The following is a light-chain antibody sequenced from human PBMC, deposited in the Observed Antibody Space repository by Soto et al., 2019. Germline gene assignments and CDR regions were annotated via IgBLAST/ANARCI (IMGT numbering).Light chain of an antibody. CDR3: QQCGNWPLT. CDR1: QGISDY. CDR2: EAS. J-gene: IGKJ4*01. Sequence: EVMLTQSPATLSLSLGERATLSCRASQGISDYLAWYQQKPGQAPRLLIYEASKRATGIPARFSGSGSGIDFTLTISSLEPEDFAVYYCQQCGNWPLTFGGGTKVEIK. V-gene: IGKV3-11*01.